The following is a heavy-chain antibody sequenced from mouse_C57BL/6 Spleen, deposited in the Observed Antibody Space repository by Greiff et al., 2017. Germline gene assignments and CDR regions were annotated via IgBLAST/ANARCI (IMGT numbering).Heavy chain of an antibody. CDR1: GYTFTSYW. V-gene: IGHV1-64*01. CDR2: IHPNSGST. CDR3: AIRATGTIFAY. D-gene: IGHD4-1*01. Sequence: QVQLQQPGAELVKPGASVKLSCKASGYTFTSYWMHWVKQRPGQGLEWIGMIHPNSGSTNYNEKFKSKATLTVDKSSSTAYMQLGSLTSEDSAVYYCAIRATGTIFAYWGQGTLVTVSA. J-gene: IGHJ3*01.